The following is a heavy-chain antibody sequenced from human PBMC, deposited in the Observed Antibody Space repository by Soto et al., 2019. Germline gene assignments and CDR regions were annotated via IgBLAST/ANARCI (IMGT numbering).Heavy chain of an antibody. CDR3: AREIVDAGSGSYPGMDV. D-gene: IGHD3-10*01. CDR1: CYTFTRYG. Sequence: GASVKVSCKASCYTFTRYGISWVRQAPGQGLEWMGIINPSGGSTSYAQKFQGRVTMTRDTSTSTVYMELSSLRSEDTAVYYCAREIVDAGSGSYPGMDVWGQGTTVTVSS. V-gene: IGHV1-46*01. J-gene: IGHJ6*02. CDR2: INPSGGST.